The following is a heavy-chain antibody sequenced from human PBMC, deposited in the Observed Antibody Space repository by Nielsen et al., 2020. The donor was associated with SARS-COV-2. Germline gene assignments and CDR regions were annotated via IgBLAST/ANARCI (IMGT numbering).Heavy chain of an antibody. Sequence: GGSLRLSCAAAGFRLDDYGMHWVRQAPGKGLEWVAVISYDGSNKYYADSVKGRFTISRDNSKNTLYLQMSSLRAEDTAVYFCAKGSVYMEYFDHWGQGTLVTVSS. CDR1: GFRLDDYG. V-gene: IGHV3-30*18. J-gene: IGHJ1*01. CDR3: AKGSVYMEYFDH. CDR2: ISYDGSNK. D-gene: IGHD5-18*01.